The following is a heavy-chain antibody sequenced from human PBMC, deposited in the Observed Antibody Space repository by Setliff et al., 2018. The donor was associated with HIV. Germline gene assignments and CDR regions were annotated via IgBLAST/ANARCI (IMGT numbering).Heavy chain of an antibody. Sequence: QPGGSLRLSCAASGFTFRSYAVSWVRQAPGKGLEWVSAISSGGGTYYADFVKGRFTISRDNSKNTLYLQMNSLRAEDTAVYYCAKAPLTIVATGGEDCWGQGTLVTVSS. CDR3: AKAPLTIVATGGEDC. J-gene: IGHJ4*02. CDR2: ISSGGGT. V-gene: IGHV3-23*01. D-gene: IGHD6-13*01. CDR1: GFTFRSYA.